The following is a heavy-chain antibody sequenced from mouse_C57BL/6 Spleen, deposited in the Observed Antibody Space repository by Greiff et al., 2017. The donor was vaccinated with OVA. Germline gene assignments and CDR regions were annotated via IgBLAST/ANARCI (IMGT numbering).Heavy chain of an antibody. Sequence: QVQLQQPGAELVMPGASVKLSCKASGYTFTSYWMHWVKQRPGQGLEWIGEIDPSDSYTNYNQKFKGKSTLTVDKSSSTAYMQLSSLTSEDSAVYYCARGNYVNWGQGTLVTVSA. CDR1: GYTFTSYW. CDR2: IDPSDSYT. J-gene: IGHJ3*01. D-gene: IGHD1-1*01. V-gene: IGHV1-69*01. CDR3: ARGNYVN.